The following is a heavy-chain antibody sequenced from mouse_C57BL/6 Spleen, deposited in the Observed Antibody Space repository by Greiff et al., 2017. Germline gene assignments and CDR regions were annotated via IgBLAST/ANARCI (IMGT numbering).Heavy chain of an antibody. Sequence: EVKLVESEGGLVQPGSSMKLSCTASGFTFSDYYMAWVRQVPEKGLEWVANINYDGSSTYYLDSLKSRFIISRDNAKNILYLQMSSLKSEDTATYYCARDEVEGFAYWGQGTLVTGSA. CDR3: ARDEVEGFAY. V-gene: IGHV5-16*01. J-gene: IGHJ3*01. CDR2: INYDGSST. D-gene: IGHD1-1*01. CDR1: GFTFSDYY.